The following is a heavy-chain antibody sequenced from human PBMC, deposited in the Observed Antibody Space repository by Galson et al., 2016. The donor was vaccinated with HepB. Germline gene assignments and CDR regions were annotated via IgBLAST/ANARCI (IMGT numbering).Heavy chain of an antibody. Sequence: SLRLSCAASGFTFNTYAMSWVRQAPGKGLEWVSSISGSGDITYNADSVKGRFTISRDNPKHTVYLQMNSLRVEDTAVYYCAKGGYYGSGVPWGFDYWGRGTLVTVSS. CDR2: ISGSGDIT. CDR3: AKGGYYGSGVPWGFDY. D-gene: IGHD3-10*01. V-gene: IGHV3-23*01. CDR1: GFTFNTYA. J-gene: IGHJ2*01.